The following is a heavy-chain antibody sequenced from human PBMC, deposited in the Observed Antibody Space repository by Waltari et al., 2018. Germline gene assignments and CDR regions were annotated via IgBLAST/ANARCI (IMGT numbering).Heavy chain of an antibody. CDR1: GFTFSSYS. CDR3: ARGGEQQLVNY. D-gene: IGHD6-13*01. CDR2: ISSSSSYI. J-gene: IGHJ4*02. Sequence: EVQLVESGGGLVKPGGSLRLSCAASGFTFSSYSMNWVRQAPGKGLEWVSSISSSSSYIYYADSVKGRFTISRDNAKTSLYLQMNSLRAEDTAVYYCARGGEQQLVNYWGQGTLVTVSS. V-gene: IGHV3-21*01.